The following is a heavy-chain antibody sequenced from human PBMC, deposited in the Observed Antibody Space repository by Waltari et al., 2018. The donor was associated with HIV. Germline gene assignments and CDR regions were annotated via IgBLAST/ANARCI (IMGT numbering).Heavy chain of an antibody. J-gene: IGHJ4*02. Sequence: EVQLVEYGGGLVQPGGSLRLSCEASGFTFSTYWMTWVRQAPGKGLEWLAKIKQDGREKYYVDSVQGRFTISRDNANNLLYLQMNSLTVEDTAIYYCARGCRQPQDWGRGTLVTVSS. CDR3: ARGCRQPQD. V-gene: IGHV3-7*03. CDR2: IKQDGREK. CDR1: GFTFSTYW. D-gene: IGHD1-1*01.